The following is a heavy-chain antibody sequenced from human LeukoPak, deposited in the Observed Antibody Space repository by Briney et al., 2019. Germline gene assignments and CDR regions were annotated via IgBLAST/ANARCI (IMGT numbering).Heavy chain of an antibody. CDR2: MNPNSGNT. D-gene: IGHD6-19*01. J-gene: IGHJ6*03. CDR1: GYTFTSYD. Sequence: GASVKVSCKASGYTFTSYDINWVRQATGQGLEWMGWMNPNSGNTGYAQKFRGRVTMTRNTSISTAYMELSSLRSEDTAVYYCARSVAGSYYYYMDVWGKGTTVTVSS. V-gene: IGHV1-8*01. CDR3: ARSVAGSYYYYMDV.